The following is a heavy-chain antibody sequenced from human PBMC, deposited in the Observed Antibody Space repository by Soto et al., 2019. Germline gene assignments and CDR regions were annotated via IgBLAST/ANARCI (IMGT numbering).Heavy chain of an antibody. J-gene: IGHJ4*02. CDR3: ARDRPYIAAAGDY. V-gene: IGHV1-3*01. Sequence: ASVKVSCKASGYTFTSYAMHWVRQAPGQRLEWMGWINAGNGNTKYSQKFQGRVTITRDTSASTAYMELSSLRSEDTAVYYCARDRPYIAAAGDYWGQGTLVTVSS. CDR1: GYTFTSYA. D-gene: IGHD6-13*01. CDR2: INAGNGNT.